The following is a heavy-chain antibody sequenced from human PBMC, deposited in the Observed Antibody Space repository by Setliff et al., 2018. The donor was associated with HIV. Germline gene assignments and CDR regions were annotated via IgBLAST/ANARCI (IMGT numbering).Heavy chain of an antibody. D-gene: IGHD6-13*01. CDR2: IYYSGNT. V-gene: IGHV4-39*07. Sequence: SETLSLTCTVSGGSIKSSSYYWGWIRQPPGKGLEWIGSIYYSGNTYYNPSLKSRVTISVDTSRNQLSLRLSSVTAADTAIYYCARVPTSSWYVTTQRTKEYFQQWGQGTLVTVSS. CDR1: GGSIKSSSYY. CDR3: ARVPTSSWYVTTQRTKEYFQQ. J-gene: IGHJ1*01.